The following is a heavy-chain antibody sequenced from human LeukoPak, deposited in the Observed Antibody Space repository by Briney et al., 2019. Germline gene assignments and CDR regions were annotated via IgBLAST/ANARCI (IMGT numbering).Heavy chain of an antibody. CDR2: INPNSGGT. CDR1: GYTFTGSY. V-gene: IGHV1-2*02. Sequence: ASVKVSCKASGYTFTGSYMHWVRQAPGQGLEWMGWINPNSGGTNYAQKFQGRVTMTRDTSISTAYMELSRLRSDDTAVYYCASIVSRSFAPNDAFDIWGQGTMVTVSS. CDR3: ASIVSRSFAPNDAFDI. J-gene: IGHJ3*02. D-gene: IGHD6-6*01.